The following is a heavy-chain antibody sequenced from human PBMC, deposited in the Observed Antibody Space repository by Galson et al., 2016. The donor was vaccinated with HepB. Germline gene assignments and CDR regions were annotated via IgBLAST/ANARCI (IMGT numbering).Heavy chain of an antibody. CDR2: IYHTGST. J-gene: IGHJ4*02. D-gene: IGHD2-15*01. CDR1: GYSISSPYY. V-gene: IGHV4-38-2*02. Sequence: SETLSLTCTVSGYSISSPYYWGWIRQPPGKGLEWIGSIYHTGSTYYNPSLKSRVTISVDTSKNQFSLKLTSVTAADSAVYYCARAAREERGFCSGGSCRFFDYWGQGTLVTVSS. CDR3: ARAAREERGFCSGGSCRFFDY.